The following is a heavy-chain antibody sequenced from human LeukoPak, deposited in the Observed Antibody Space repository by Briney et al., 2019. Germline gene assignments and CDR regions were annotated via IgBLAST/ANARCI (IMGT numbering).Heavy chain of an antibody. Sequence: SETLSLTCAVYGWSFSGYYWSWIRQPPGKGLEWIGEINHSGSTNYNPSLKSRVTISVDTSKNQFSLKLSSVTAADTAVYYCARVYSSGWPAYYYYGMDVWGQGTTVTVSS. V-gene: IGHV4-34*01. D-gene: IGHD6-19*01. CDR3: ARVYSSGWPAYYYYGMDV. J-gene: IGHJ6*02. CDR2: INHSGST. CDR1: GWSFSGYY.